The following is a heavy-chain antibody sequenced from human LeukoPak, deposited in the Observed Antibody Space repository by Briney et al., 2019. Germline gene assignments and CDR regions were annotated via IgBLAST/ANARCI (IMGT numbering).Heavy chain of an antibody. CDR2: INPTTGGT. D-gene: IGHD3-16*01. J-gene: IGHJ4*02. Sequence: EASVKVSCKASGYTFTNYAMNWVRQAPGQGLEWMGRINPTTGGTDFAQKFQGKVSMTRDTSISTAYMELSRLGSDDTAVYYCATLGEDNTDTPFDYWGQGTLVTVSS. CDR3: ATLGEDNTDTPFDY. CDR1: GYTFTNYA. V-gene: IGHV1-2*06.